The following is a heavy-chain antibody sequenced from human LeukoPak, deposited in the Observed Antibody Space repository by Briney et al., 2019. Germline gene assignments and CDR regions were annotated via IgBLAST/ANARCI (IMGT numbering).Heavy chain of an antibody. J-gene: IGHJ5*02. Sequence: ASVKVSCKASGGTFSSYAISWVRQAPGQRLEWMGRIIPIFGIANYAQKFQGRVTITADKSTSTAYMELSSLRSEDTAVYYCASLYSSTAGGPNWFDPWGQGTLVTVSS. CDR3: ASLYSSTAGGPNWFDP. CDR1: GGTFSSYA. D-gene: IGHD6-13*01. CDR2: IIPIFGIA. V-gene: IGHV1-69*04.